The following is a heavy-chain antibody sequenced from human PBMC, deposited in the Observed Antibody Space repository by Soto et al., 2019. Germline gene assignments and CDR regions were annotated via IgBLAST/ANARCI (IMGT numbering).Heavy chain of an antibody. CDR2: IYPGDSDT. D-gene: IGHD2-8*01. CDR1: GYSFTSYW. CDR3: ARGLSMVSHLYYGMDV. V-gene: IGHV5-51*01. J-gene: IGHJ6*02. Sequence: PGESLKISCKGSGYSFTSYWIGWVRQMPGKGLEWMGIIYPGDSDTRYSPSFQGQVTISADKSISTAYLQWSSLKASDTAMYYCARGLSMVSHLYYGMDVWGQGTTVTVSS.